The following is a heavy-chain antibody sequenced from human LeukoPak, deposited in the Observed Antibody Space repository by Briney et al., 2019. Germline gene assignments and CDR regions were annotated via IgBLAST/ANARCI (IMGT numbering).Heavy chain of an antibody. Sequence: GGSLRLSCTAPGFTFGDYAMSWVRQAPGKGLEWVGFIRSKAYGGATEYAASVKGRFTISRDDSKSIAYLQMNSLKTEDTAVYYCTRDRTRITMMPPDVWGQGTTVTVSS. CDR3: TRDRTRITMMPPDV. CDR1: GFTFGDYA. D-gene: IGHD3-22*01. CDR2: IRSKAYGGAT. J-gene: IGHJ6*02. V-gene: IGHV3-49*04.